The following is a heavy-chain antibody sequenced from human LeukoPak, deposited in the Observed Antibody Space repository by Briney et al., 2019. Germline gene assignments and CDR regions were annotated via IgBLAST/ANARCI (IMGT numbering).Heavy chain of an antibody. D-gene: IGHD4-17*01. CDR2: INGDGSVK. J-gene: IGHJ4*02. V-gene: IGHV3-7*01. CDR3: ARDPAYGALDY. CDR1: GLTISNTW. Sequence: GGSLRLSCAASGLTISNTWMTWVRQFPGKELEWVANINGDGSVKNHVDSVKGRFTISRDNARNSLYLQMNSLRAEDTAIYYCARDPAYGALDYWGPGTLVTVSS.